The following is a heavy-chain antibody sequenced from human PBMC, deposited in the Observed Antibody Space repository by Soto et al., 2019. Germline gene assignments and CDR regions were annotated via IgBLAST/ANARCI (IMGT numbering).Heavy chain of an antibody. D-gene: IGHD6-13*01. CDR2: IYYSGST. CDR1: GGSISISSYY. Sequence: SETLSLTCTVSGGSISISSYYWGWIRQPPGKGLEWIGSIYYSGSTYYNPSLKSRVTISVDTSKNQFSLKLSSVTAADTAVYYCARHVQSSWERYYYYGMDVWGQGTTVTVYS. J-gene: IGHJ6*02. V-gene: IGHV4-39*01. CDR3: ARHVQSSWERYYYYGMDV.